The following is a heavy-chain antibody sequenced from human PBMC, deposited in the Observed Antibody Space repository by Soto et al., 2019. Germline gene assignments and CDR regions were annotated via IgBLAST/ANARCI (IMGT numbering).Heavy chain of an antibody. CDR2: ISGSGART. CDR3: AKSPSVVLVPSSLGGNNWFDP. V-gene: IGHV3-23*01. Sequence: GGSLRLSCAASGLTFNNYAMNWVRQAPGKGLEWVSAISGSGARTYYADSVKGRFTISRDNSKNTLDLQMNSLRAEDTAVYFCAKSPSVVLVPSSLGGNNWFDPWGQGTLVTVSS. CDR1: GLTFNNYA. J-gene: IGHJ5*02. D-gene: IGHD3-16*01.